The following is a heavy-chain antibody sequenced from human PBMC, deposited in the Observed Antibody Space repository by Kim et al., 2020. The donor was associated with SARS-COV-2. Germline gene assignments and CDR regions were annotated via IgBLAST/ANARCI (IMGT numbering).Heavy chain of an antibody. V-gene: IGHV1-2*04. D-gene: IGHD2-2*01. CDR1: GYTFTGYY. CDR2: IYPNSGGT. J-gene: IGHJ6*02. Sequence: ASVKVSCKASGYTFTGYYMHWVRQAPGQGLEWMGWIYPNSGGTNYAQKFQGWVTMTRDTSISTAYMERSRLRSDDTAVYYCAREYCSSTSCHSDGGYYYYGMDVWGQGTTGTVSS. CDR3: AREYCSSTSCHSDGGYYYYGMDV.